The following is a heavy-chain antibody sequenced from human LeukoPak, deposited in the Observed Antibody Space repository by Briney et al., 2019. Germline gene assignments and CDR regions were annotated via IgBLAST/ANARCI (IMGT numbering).Heavy chain of an antibody. J-gene: IGHJ4*02. V-gene: IGHV3-23*01. CDR2: ISGSGGST. Sequence: GGSLRLSCAASGFTFSSYAMSWARQAPGKGLEWVSAISGSGGSTYYADSVKGRFTISRDNSKNTLYLQMNSLRAEDTAVYYCAKDRGDNYYDSSGYYNFDYWGQGTLVTVSS. CDR3: AKDRGDNYYDSSGYYNFDY. D-gene: IGHD3-22*01. CDR1: GFTFSSYA.